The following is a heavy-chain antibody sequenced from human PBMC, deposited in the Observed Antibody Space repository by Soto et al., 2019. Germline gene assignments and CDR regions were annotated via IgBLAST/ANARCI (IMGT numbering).Heavy chain of an antibody. CDR1: GDSVSSNSAA. V-gene: IGHV6-1*01. Sequence: SQTLSLTCAISGDSVSSNSAAWNWIRQSPSRSLEWLGRTYYRSKWYNDYAVSVKSRITINPDTSKNQFSLQLNSVTPEDTAVYYCARDGGVVPAALYYYGMDVWGQGTTVTVSS. CDR2: TYYRSKWYN. D-gene: IGHD2-2*01. J-gene: IGHJ6*02. CDR3: ARDGGVVPAALYYYGMDV.